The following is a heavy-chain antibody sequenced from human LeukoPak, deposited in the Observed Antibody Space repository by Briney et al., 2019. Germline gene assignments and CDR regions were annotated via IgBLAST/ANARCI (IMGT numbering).Heavy chain of an antibody. CDR2: INTNTGNP. CDR3: ARDRPPDDSFGYYWENWFDP. J-gene: IGHJ5*02. V-gene: IGHV7-4-1*02. Sequence: ASVKVSCKGSGYTFTSYTLHWVRQAPGQGLEWMGWINTNTGNPTYAQGVTGRFVFSLDTSVSTAYLQISSLKAEDTAVYYCARDRPPDDSFGYYWENWFDPWGQGTLVTVSS. CDR1: GYTFTSYT. D-gene: IGHD3-22*01.